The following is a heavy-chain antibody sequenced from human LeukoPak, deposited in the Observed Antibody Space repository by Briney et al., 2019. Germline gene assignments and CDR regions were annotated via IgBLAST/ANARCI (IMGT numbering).Heavy chain of an antibody. CDR1: GYTFTGYY. Sequence: ASVKVSCKASGYTFTGYYMHWVRQAPGQGLEWMGWMNPNSGNTGYAQKFQGRVTMTRNTSISTAYMELSSLRSEDTAVYYCARIGHCSSTSCYHNFDLWGRGTLVTVSS. D-gene: IGHD2-2*01. CDR3: ARIGHCSSTSCYHNFDL. CDR2: MNPNSGNT. J-gene: IGHJ2*01. V-gene: IGHV1-8*02.